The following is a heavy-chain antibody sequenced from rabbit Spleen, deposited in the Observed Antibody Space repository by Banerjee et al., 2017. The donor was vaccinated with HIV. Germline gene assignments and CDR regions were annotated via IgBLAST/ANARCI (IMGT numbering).Heavy chain of an antibody. V-gene: IGHV1S45*01. CDR1: GLDFSSYYY. CDR3: ARDLVAVIGWNFNL. D-gene: IGHD1-1*01. CDR2: INAVTGKP. Sequence: QEQLVESGGGLVQPEGSLTLTCTASGLDFSSYYYMCWVRQAPGKGLEWIACINAVTGKPVYATWARGRFTISKTSSTTVTLQMTSLTAADTATYFCARDLVAVIGWNFNLWGPGTLVTVS. J-gene: IGHJ4*01.